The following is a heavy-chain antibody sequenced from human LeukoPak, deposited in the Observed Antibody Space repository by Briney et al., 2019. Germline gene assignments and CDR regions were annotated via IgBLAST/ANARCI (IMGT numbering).Heavy chain of an antibody. CDR2: IRSKANSYAT. V-gene: IGHV3-73*01. D-gene: IGHD1-26*01. Sequence: SGGSLRLSCAASGFTFSGSAMHWVRQASGKGLEWVGRIRSKANSYATAYAASVKGRFTISGDDSKNTAYLQMNSLKTEDTAVYYCTRIVGATPRGVYFDYWGQGTLVTVSS. CDR1: GFTFSGSA. J-gene: IGHJ4*02. CDR3: TRIVGATPRGVYFDY.